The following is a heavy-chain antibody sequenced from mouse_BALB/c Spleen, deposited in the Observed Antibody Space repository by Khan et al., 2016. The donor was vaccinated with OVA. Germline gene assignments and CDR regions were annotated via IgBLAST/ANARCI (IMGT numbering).Heavy chain of an antibody. V-gene: IGHV1S81*02. CDR3: TRGGYGSPFTY. CDR2: INPNNGGT. Sequence: QVQLQQSGAELVKPGASVKLSCKASGYTFTSFYIYWVKQRPGQGLEWIGEINPNNGGTNVNEKFKSKATLTVDKSSSTAYLELSSLTSEDSAVFYCTRGGYGSPFTYGGQGTLVTASA. CDR1: GYTFTSFY. J-gene: IGHJ3*01. D-gene: IGHD1-1*01.